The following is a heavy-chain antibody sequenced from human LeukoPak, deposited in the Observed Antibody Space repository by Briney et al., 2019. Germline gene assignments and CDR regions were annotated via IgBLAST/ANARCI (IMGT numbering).Heavy chain of an antibody. D-gene: IGHD6-13*01. Sequence: GGSLRLSCAASGFTFSRYWMDWVRQAPGKGLVWVSRIKSDGRSTSYADSVKGRFTISRDNAKNSLYLQMNSLRAEDTAMYYXXXVRNIWSFLDSWGQGTLVTVSS. CDR1: GFTFSRYW. CDR3: XXVRNIWSFLDS. CDR2: IKSDGRST. V-gene: IGHV3-74*01. J-gene: IGHJ4*02.